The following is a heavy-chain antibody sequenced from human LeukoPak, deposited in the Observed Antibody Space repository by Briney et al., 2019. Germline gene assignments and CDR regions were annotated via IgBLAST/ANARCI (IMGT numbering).Heavy chain of an antibody. V-gene: IGHV4-39*01. J-gene: IGHJ4*02. CDR1: GGSISSSSYY. CDR3: AVVVTGMGDYYFDY. Sequence: KPSETLSLTCTVSGGSISSSSYYWGWIRQPPGKGLEWIGSIYYSGSTYYNPSLESRVTISVDTSKNQFSLKLTSVTAADTAVYYCAVVVTGMGDYYFDYWGQGTLVTVSS. D-gene: IGHD2-15*01. CDR2: IYYSGST.